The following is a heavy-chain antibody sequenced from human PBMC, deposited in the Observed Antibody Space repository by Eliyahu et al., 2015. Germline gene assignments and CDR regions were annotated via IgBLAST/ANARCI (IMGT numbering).Heavy chain of an antibody. CDR3: ARGYNRDV. V-gene: IGHV4-34*01. Sequence: QVQLQQWGAGLLKPSETLSLTCAVYGGSFSGYYWSWIRQPPGKGLEWIGEINHSGSTNYNPSLKSRVTISVDTSKNQFSLKLSSVTAADTAVYYCARGYNRDVWGKGTTVTVSS. J-gene: IGHJ6*04. D-gene: IGHD2/OR15-2a*01. CDR1: GGSFSGYY. CDR2: INHSGST.